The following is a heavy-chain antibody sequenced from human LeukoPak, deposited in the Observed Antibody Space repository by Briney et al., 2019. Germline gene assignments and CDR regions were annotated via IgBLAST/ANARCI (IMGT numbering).Heavy chain of an antibody. V-gene: IGHV4-30-2*01. J-gene: IGHJ4*02. D-gene: IGHD6-13*01. Sequence: PSETLPLTCAVSGGSISSGGYSWSWIRQPPGKGLEWIGYIYHSGSTYYNPSLKSRVTISVDKSKNQFSLKLSSVTAADTAVYHCARLRGAAGVIYYFDYWGQGTLVTVSS. CDR2: IYHSGST. CDR3: ARLRGAAGVIYYFDY. CDR1: GGSISSGGYS.